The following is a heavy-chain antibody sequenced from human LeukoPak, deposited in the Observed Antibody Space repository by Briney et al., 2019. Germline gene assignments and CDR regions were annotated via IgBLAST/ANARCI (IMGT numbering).Heavy chain of an antibody. CDR3: ARNNCSSTSCYIRFDP. J-gene: IGHJ5*02. CDR2: IYYSGST. V-gene: IGHV4-39*07. Sequence: SETLSLTCTVSGGSISSSSYYWDWIRQPPGKGLEWIGSIYYSGSTYYNPSLKSRVTISVDTSKNQFSLKLSSVTAADTAVYYCARNNCSSTSCYIRFDPWGQGTLVTVSS. CDR1: GGSISSSSYY. D-gene: IGHD2-2*02.